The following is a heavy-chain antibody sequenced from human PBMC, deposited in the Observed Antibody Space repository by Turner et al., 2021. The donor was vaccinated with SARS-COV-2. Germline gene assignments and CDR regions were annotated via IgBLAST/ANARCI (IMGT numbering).Heavy chain of an antibody. CDR1: GGSISSGGYY. J-gene: IGHJ4*02. Sequence: QVQLQESGPGLVKPSQTLSLTCTVSGGSISSGGYYWSWIRQHPGKGLEWIGYIYYSGSTYYNPSLKSRVTISVDTSKNQFSLKLSSVTAADTAAYYCPRARTSGTNYPGDFDYWGQGTLVTVSS. CDR3: PRARTSGTNYPGDFDY. D-gene: IGHD1-1*01. V-gene: IGHV4-31*03. CDR2: IYYSGST.